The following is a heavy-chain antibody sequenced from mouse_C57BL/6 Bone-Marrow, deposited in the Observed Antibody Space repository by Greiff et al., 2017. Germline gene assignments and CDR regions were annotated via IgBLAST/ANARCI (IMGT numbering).Heavy chain of an antibody. D-gene: IGHD2-1*01. CDR1: GFSLTSYG. CDR3: ARNYGNFSWFAY. V-gene: IGHV2-2*01. J-gene: IGHJ3*01. CDR2: IWSGGST. Sequence: VQLQQSGPGLVQPSQSLSITCTVSGFSLTSYGVHWVRQSPGKGLEWLGVIWSGGSTDYNADFISSLSISTDISKTQVFFKMNSLQADDTAIYDCARNYGNFSWFAYWGQGTLVTVSA.